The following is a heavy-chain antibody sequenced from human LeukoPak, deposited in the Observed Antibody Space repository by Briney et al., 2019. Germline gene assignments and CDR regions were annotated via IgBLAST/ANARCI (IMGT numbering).Heavy chain of an antibody. CDR1: GFTFSDYS. J-gene: IGHJ1*01. CDR2: ISRRSRHV. CDR3: VRDLLGSGPTTAYLYH. D-gene: IGHD1-1*01. V-gene: IGHV3-21*01. Sequence: KSGGSLRLSCAASGFTFSDYSMNWVRQAPGKGLEWVSSISRRSRHVYYAGSVKGRFTISRDDARNSLYLQMNSLRAEDMAVHFCVRDLLGSGPTTAYLYHWGQGTLVTVSS.